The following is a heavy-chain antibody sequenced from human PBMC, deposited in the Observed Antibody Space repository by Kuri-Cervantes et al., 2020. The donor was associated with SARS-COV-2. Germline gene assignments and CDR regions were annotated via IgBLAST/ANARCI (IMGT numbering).Heavy chain of an antibody. CDR2: IIPIFGIA. CDR1: GGTFISYA. J-gene: IGHJ4*02. Sequence: SVKVSCKASGGTFISYAISWVRQAPGQGLEWKGRIIPIFGIANYAQKFQGRVKITADKSTSTAYMELSSLRSEDTAVYYCARQLETTMLYYFDYWGQGTLVTVSS. CDR3: ARQLETTMLYYFDY. V-gene: IGHV1-69*04. D-gene: IGHD3-10*02.